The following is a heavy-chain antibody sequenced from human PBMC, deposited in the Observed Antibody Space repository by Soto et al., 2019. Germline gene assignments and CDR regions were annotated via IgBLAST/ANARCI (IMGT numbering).Heavy chain of an antibody. CDR1: GFTFSSYA. V-gene: IGHV3-23*01. Sequence: EVQLLESGGGLVQPGGSLGLSCAASGFTFSSYAMSWVRQAPGRGLGGVSAISGSGGSTYYADSVKGRFTISRDNSKNTLYLQMNSLRAEDTAVYYCAKRPDDRRVFLGYYMDVWGKGTTVTVSS. J-gene: IGHJ6*03. CDR2: ISGSGGST. D-gene: IGHD3-9*01. CDR3: AKRPDDRRVFLGYYMDV.